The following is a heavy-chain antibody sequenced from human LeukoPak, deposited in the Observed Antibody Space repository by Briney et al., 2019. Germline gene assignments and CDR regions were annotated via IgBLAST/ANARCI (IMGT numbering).Heavy chain of an antibody. D-gene: IGHD3-22*01. V-gene: IGHV1-24*01. J-gene: IGHJ4*02. Sequence: ASVKVSCKVSGYTLTELSTHWVRQAPGKGLEWMGGFDPEDGETIYAQKFQGRVTMTEGTSTDTAYMELSSLRSEDTAVYYCATARQNYYDSSGRFDYWGQGTLVTVSS. CDR3: ATARQNYYDSSGRFDY. CDR1: GYTLTELS. CDR2: FDPEDGET.